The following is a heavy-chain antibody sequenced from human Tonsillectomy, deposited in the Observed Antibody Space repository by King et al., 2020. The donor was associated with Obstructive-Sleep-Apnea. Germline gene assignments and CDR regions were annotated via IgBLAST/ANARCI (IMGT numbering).Heavy chain of an antibody. CDR2: ISAYNGNT. V-gene: IGHV1-18*01. D-gene: IGHD3-10*01. CDR1: GYIFTNYG. CDR3: VTSHPTNMVRGGTTFDY. Sequence: VQLVESGAEVKKPGASVKVSCKASGYIFTNYGISWVRQAPGQGLEWMGWISAYNGNTNYAQTLQGRVTMTTDTSTSTAYMELRSLRSDDTAVYYCVTSHPTNMVRGGTTFDYWGQGTLVTVSS. J-gene: IGHJ4*02.